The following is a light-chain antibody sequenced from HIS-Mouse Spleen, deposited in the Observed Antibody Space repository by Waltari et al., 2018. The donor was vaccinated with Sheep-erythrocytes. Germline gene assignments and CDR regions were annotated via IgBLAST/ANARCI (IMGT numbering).Light chain of an antibody. Sequence: QSVLTQPPSASATPGQRVTISCSGSSSNIGSNTVNWYQQLPGTAPKLLIYSNNQRPSGVPDRFSGSKSGTSASLAISGLQSEDEADYYCAAWDDSLNGYVFGTGTKVT. V-gene: IGLV1-44*01. CDR3: AAWDDSLNGYV. CDR1: SSNIGSNT. CDR2: SNN. J-gene: IGLJ1*01.